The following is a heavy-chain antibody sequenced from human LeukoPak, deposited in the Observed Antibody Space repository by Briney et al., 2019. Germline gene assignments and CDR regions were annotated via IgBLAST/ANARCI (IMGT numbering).Heavy chain of an antibody. CDR3: ARGGSYSPFDY. CDR2: ISSSSSYI. V-gene: IGHV3-21*01. Sequence: PGGSLRLSCAASGFTFSSYAMHWVRQAPGKGLEWVSSISSSSSYIYYADSVKGRFTISRDNAKNSLYLQMNSLRAEDTAVYYCARGGSYSPFDYWGQGTLVTVSS. CDR1: GFTFSSYA. J-gene: IGHJ4*02. D-gene: IGHD6-13*01.